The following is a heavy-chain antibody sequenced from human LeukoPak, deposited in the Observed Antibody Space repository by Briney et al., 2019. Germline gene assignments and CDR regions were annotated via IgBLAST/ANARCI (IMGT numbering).Heavy chain of an antibody. CDR3: GRGSQEMATRAFDY. Sequence: SETLSLTCTVSGGSISSYYWSWIRQPAGQGLEWIGRIYSSGNTNYNPSLKSRVTISVDTSKNQFSLQLSSVTAADTAVYYCGRGSQEMATRAFDYWGQGTLVTVSS. D-gene: IGHD5-24*01. V-gene: IGHV4-4*07. CDR1: GGSISSYY. CDR2: IYSSGNT. J-gene: IGHJ4*02.